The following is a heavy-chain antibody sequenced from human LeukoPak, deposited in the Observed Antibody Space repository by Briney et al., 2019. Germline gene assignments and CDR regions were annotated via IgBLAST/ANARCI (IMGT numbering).Heavy chain of an antibody. V-gene: IGHV3-30-3*01. D-gene: IGHD5-12*01. Sequence: GGSLRLSCAASKFSFSDYAMHWVRQAPGKGLEWVAIISYDGSNEHYADSVKGRFTISRDNSKNTLYLQMNSLRGDDTAVYYCARDRNWLRDFDYWGQGTLVTVSS. CDR1: KFSFSDYA. CDR3: ARDRNWLRDFDY. CDR2: ISYDGSNE. J-gene: IGHJ4*02.